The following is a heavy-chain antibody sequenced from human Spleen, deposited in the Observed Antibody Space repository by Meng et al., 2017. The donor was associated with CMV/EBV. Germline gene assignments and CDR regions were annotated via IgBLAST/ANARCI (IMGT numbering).Heavy chain of an antibody. J-gene: IGHJ6*02. Sequence: GGPLRLSCAASGFAFSDYYMTWIRQAPGKGLEWLSYISSSGRFIYYADSVKGRFTISRDNAKNSLYLQMNSLRAEDTAVYYCARPIVATIYYYYYYGMDVWGQGTTVTVSS. CDR1: GFAFSDYY. V-gene: IGHV3-11*04. D-gene: IGHD5-12*01. CDR3: ARPIVATIYYYYYYGMDV. CDR2: ISSSGRFI.